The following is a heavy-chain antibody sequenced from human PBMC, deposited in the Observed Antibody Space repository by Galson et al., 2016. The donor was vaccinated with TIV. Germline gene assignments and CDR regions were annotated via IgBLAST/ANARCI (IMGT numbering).Heavy chain of an antibody. CDR1: GDSLNELV. J-gene: IGHJ3*02. Sequence: SVKVSCKVSGDSLNELVMHWVRQAPGKGLEWMGGFDPEVFKTVYAQKFQGRLTMTADTDRDNAYMELGRLRAEETALYYVAKDWAETYDYHSDPFEMWGQGTKVTVSS. D-gene: IGHD3-22*01. CDR2: FDPEVFKT. V-gene: IGHV1-24*01. CDR3: AKDWAETYDYHSDPFEM.